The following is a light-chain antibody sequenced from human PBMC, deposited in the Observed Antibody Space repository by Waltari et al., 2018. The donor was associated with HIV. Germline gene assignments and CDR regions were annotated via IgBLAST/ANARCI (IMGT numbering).Light chain of an antibody. J-gene: IGLJ3*02. CDR3: AAWEDSLNGPV. CDR2: SNN. Sequence: QSVLTQPPSASGTPGQRVTISCSGSSSNIGSNTVNWYQQLPGTAPKPLIYSNNPRPSGVPDRVSGSKSGTAASLSISGLQSEDEADYYCAAWEDSLNGPVFGGGTKLTV. V-gene: IGLV1-44*01. CDR1: SSNIGSNT.